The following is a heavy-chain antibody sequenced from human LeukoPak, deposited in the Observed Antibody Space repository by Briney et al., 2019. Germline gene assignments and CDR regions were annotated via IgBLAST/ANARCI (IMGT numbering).Heavy chain of an antibody. D-gene: IGHD6-19*01. CDR1: GGTFSSYA. CDR2: IIPIFGTA. CDR3: ARMYSGGWPFDY. Sequence: SVKVSCKASGGTFSSYAISWVRQAPGQGLEWMGGIIPIFGTANHAQKFQGRVTITTDESTSTAYMELSSLRSEDTAVYYCARMYSGGWPFDYWGQGTLVTVSS. J-gene: IGHJ4*02. V-gene: IGHV1-69*05.